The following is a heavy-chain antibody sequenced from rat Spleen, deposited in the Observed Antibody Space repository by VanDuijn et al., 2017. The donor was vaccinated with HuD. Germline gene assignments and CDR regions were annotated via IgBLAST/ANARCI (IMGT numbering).Heavy chain of an antibody. D-gene: IGHD1-11*01. CDR3: TAGGGYWDY. CDR2: ITHTGDST. CDR1: GFTFSSYW. Sequence: EVQLVETGGGLVQPGRSLKLSCVASGFTFSSYWMYWIRQAPGKGLEWVASITHTGDSTYYPDSVKGRFTISRDNAKSTLYLQMNSLRSEDTATYYCTAGGGYWDYWGQGVMVTVSS. J-gene: IGHJ2*01. V-gene: IGHV5-31*01.